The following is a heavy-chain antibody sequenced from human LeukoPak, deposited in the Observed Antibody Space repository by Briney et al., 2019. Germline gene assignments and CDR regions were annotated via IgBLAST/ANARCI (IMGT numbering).Heavy chain of an antibody. J-gene: IGHJ3*01. Sequence: PGGSLRLSCAASGFTVSSNYMSWVRQAPGKGLEWVSALSGGGDKSFYAGSVKGRFTISRDNSKNMLFLQMNSLRAEDTAVYFCAKDTRRGSGMKDGFEFWGHGTMVTVSP. CDR3: AKDTRRGSGMKDGFEF. CDR2: LSGGGDKS. V-gene: IGHV3-23*01. D-gene: IGHD3-10*01. CDR1: GFTVSSNY.